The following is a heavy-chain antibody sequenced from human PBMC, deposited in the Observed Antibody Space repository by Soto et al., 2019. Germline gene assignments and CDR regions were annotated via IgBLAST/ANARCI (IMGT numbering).Heavy chain of an antibody. CDR3: AREPRDSGGYPNFDY. CDR2: ISYDGNNK. CDR1: GFTFSSYS. V-gene: IGHV3-30-3*01. D-gene: IGHD3-22*01. J-gene: IGHJ4*02. Sequence: QVQLVESGGGVVQPGRSLRLSCAASGFTFSSYSMHWVRQAPGKGLEWVAVISYDGNNKYFADSVKGRFTISRDNSKNTLYLQMNSLRAEDTAVYYCAREPRDSGGYPNFDYWGQGTLVTVSS.